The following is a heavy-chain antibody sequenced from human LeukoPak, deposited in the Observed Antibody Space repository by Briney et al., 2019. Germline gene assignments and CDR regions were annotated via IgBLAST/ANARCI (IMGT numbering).Heavy chain of an antibody. CDR1: GYTFTYYA. V-gene: IGHV1-3*01. CDR3: ARSPGGNARTWLDY. Sequence: ASVKVSCKASGYTFTYYALHWVRQAPGQSLEWMGWTNGATGNTRFSQDFQGRLTITIDTSASTAFLDLSSLRSDDTAVYYCARSPGGNARTWLDYWGQGTLVTVSS. CDR2: TNGATGNT. D-gene: IGHD4-23*01. J-gene: IGHJ4*02.